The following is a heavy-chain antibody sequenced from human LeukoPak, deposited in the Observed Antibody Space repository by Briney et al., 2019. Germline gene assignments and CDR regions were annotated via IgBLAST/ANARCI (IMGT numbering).Heavy chain of an antibody. CDR2: IKNDGSST. J-gene: IGHJ4*02. V-gene: IGHV3-74*01. Sequence: GGSLRLSCAASRFTFNAYWMHWVPQTPGKGLVWVSRIKNDGSSTGYADSVKGRFTISRANAKNTLYLQMNSLGAEDAAIYYCAKEGAGYGYDYWGQGTLVTVSS. CDR1: RFTFNAYW. CDR3: AKEGAGYGYDY. D-gene: IGHD4-17*01.